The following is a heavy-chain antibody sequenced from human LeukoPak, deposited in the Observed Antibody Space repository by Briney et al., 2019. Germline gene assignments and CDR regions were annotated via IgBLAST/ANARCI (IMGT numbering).Heavy chain of an antibody. V-gene: IGHV3-30*04. Sequence: GGSLRLSCAASGFTFMSYSMNWVRQAPGQGLEWVAVIWYDGSRSDYADSVKGRFTISRDNSKNTLFLQMNSLRGEDTAVYYCTRDAADYFDSSASFDYWGQGTLVTVSS. CDR2: IWYDGSRS. CDR3: TRDAADYFDSSASFDY. J-gene: IGHJ4*02. CDR1: GFTFMSYS. D-gene: IGHD3-22*01.